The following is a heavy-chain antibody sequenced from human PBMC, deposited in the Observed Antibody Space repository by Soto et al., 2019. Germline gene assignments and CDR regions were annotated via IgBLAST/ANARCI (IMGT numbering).Heavy chain of an antibody. D-gene: IGHD4-17*01. V-gene: IGHV4-30-2*01. CDR3: ASETYGDYVGYFDP. Sequence: QLQLQESGSRLVKSSETLSLTCAVSGDTISTGGYSWAWIRQPPGKLLEWIGHTSHSGNPTYNPSLKRRVIISAARPKHQFFLQLRSLTAAQTAVSYCASETYGDYVGYFDPWGKGTLVTVSS. CDR2: TSHSGNP. J-gene: IGHJ5*02. CDR1: GDTISTGGYS.